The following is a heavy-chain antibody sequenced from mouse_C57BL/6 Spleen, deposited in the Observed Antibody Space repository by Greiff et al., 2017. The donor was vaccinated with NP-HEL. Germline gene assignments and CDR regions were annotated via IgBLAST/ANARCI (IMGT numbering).Heavy chain of an antibody. V-gene: IGHV1-81*01. Sequence: QVQLQQSGAELARPGASVKLSCKASGYTFTSYGISWVKQRTGQGLEWIGEIYPRSGNTYYTEKFKGKATLTADKSSSTAYMELRSLTSEDSAVYFCASPYYYGSSYPYFDYWGQGTTLTVSS. CDR2: IYPRSGNT. CDR3: ASPYYYGSSYPYFDY. CDR1: GYTFTSYG. D-gene: IGHD1-1*01. J-gene: IGHJ2*01.